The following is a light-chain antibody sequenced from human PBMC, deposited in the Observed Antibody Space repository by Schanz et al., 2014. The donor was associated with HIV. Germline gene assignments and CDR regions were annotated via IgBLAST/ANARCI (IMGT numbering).Light chain of an antibody. CDR1: SSNIGADFD. Sequence: QSVLAQPPSVSGAPGQRVTISCTGSSSNIGADFDVHWYQLLPGTAPKLLIYSNNQRPSGVPDRFSGSKSGTSASLAISGLQSEDEADYYCSAWDDSRRGQVVFGGGTKLTVL. CDR2: SNN. CDR3: SAWDDSRRGQVV. V-gene: IGLV1-40*01. J-gene: IGLJ2*01.